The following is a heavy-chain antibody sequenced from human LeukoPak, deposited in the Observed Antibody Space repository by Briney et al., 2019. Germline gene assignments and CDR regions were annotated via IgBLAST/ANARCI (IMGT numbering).Heavy chain of an antibody. V-gene: IGHV3-23*01. CDR3: AKDLGRNRERTYALDF. J-gene: IGHJ3*01. D-gene: IGHD1-14*01. CDR1: GFTFSRHV. Sequence: GGSLRLSCTASGFTFSRHVMSWVRQAPGKGLEWVSGISGSCSSTFYADSVKGRFTISRDNSKNTLYVEMNSLRDEDTAVYYCAKDLGRNRERTYALDFWGQGTMVTVS. CDR2: ISGSCSST.